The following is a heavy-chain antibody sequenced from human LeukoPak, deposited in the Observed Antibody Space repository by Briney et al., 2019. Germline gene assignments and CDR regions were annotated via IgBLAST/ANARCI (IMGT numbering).Heavy chain of an antibody. J-gene: IGHJ4*02. V-gene: IGHV4-34*01. D-gene: IGHD3-16*01. CDR1: GGSFSGYY. CDR2: IYYSGST. CDR3: ARDEGGELDY. Sequence: TSETLSLTCAVYGGSFSGYYWSWIRQPPGKVLEWIGSIYYSGSTYYNPSPKSRVTISVDTSKNQFSLKLSSVAAADTAVYYCARDEGGELDYWGQGTLVTVSS.